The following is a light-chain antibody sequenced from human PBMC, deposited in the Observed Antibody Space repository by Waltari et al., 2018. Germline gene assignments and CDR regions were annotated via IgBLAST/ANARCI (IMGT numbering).Light chain of an antibody. CDR1: RSNFDDTS. CDR3: GTWDSSLSAAV. V-gene: IGLV1-51*01. CDR2: DTP. Sequence: QSVLTQSPPVSASPEQKLPISFPGSRSNFDDTSVAWYQQLPGPAPKLPLYDTPKRPSGIPARFSGSKSGTSATLGITGLQTGDEADYYCGTWDSSLSAAVFGGGTKLTVL. J-gene: IGLJ2*01.